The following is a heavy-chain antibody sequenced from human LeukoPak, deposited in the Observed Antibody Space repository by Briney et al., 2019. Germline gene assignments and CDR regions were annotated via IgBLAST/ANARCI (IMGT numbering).Heavy chain of an antibody. CDR1: GYTFTGYY. D-gene: IGHD3-22*01. CDR3: ARILDSTGYYYFDY. Sequence: SVKVSCKASGYTFTGYYMHWVRQAPGQGLEWMGRIIPILGIANYAQKFQGRVTITADKSTSTAYMELSSLRSEDTAVYYCARILDSTGYYYFDYWGQGTLVTVSS. CDR2: IIPILGIA. V-gene: IGHV1-69*02. J-gene: IGHJ4*02.